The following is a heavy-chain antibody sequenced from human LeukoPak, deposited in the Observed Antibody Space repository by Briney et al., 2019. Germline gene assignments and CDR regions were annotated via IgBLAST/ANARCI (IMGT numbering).Heavy chain of an antibody. V-gene: IGHV1-2*02. CDR3: VVYVWGAHFDY. CDR1: GYTFTGYY. Sequence: ASVKVSCKASGYTFTGYYMHWVRQAPGQGLEWMGWINPNSGGTNYAQKFQGRVTMIRDTSISTAYMELSRLRSDDTAVYYCVVYVWGAHFDYWGQGTLVTVSS. CDR2: INPNSGGT. J-gene: IGHJ4*02. D-gene: IGHD3-16*01.